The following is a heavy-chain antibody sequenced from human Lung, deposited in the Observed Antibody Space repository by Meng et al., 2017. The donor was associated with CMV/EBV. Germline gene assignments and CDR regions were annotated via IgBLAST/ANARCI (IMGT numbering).Heavy chain of an antibody. V-gene: IGHV4-4*07. CDR2: IYTSGTT. CDR3: ARAEADTGNFDY. J-gene: IGHJ4*02. D-gene: IGHD6-19*01. Sequence: QGQLQESGPGLVKPSETLSLTVTVSGGSISSYYWSWIRQSAGKGLEWIGRIYTSGTTIYNPSLKSRLTLSLDTSKNQFSLKLNSVTAADTAVYYCARAEADTGNFDYWGQGTLVTVSS. CDR1: GGSISSYY.